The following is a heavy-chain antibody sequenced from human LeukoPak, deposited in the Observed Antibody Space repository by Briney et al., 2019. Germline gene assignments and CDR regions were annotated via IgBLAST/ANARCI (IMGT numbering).Heavy chain of an antibody. CDR2: IYIGGST. Sequence: PGGSLRLSCAASGFTVSSAYMTWVRPASGKGLEWVSVIYIGGSTYYADSVKGRFTISRDNSRNTLYLQMNSLRTEDTAVYYCARGGYGSSTHYNNFDFWGQGTLVTVSS. J-gene: IGHJ4*02. CDR1: GFTVSSAY. CDR3: ARGGYGSSTHYNNFDF. D-gene: IGHD3-10*01. V-gene: IGHV3-53*01.